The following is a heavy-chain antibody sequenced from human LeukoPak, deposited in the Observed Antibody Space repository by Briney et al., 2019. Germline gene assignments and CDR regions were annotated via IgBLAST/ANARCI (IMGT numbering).Heavy chain of an antibody. V-gene: IGHV3-66*01. CDR2: IYSGGST. J-gene: IGHJ4*02. Sequence: GGSLRLSCAASGFTVSSNYMSWVRQAPGKGLEWVSVIYSGGSTYYADSVKGRFTISRDNSKNTPYLQMNSLRAEDTAVYYCARANIAAAGLFDYWGQGTLVTVSS. CDR3: ARANIAAAGLFDY. CDR1: GFTVSSNY. D-gene: IGHD6-13*01.